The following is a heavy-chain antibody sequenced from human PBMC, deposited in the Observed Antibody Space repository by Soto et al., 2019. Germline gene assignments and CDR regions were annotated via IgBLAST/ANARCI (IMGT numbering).Heavy chain of an antibody. J-gene: IGHJ4*02. D-gene: IGHD3-10*01. CDR3: VKVRGGFYTYYFDY. CDR2: ISGSGVSA. CDR1: GFSFSSAW. Sequence: GGSLRLSCAASGFSFSSAWMNWVRQAPGKGLEWVSGISGSGVSAYYADSVKGRFSISRDNSKNTLYLQMNSLRAEDTAIYYCVKVRGGFYTYYFDYWGQGTLVTVSS. V-gene: IGHV3-23*01.